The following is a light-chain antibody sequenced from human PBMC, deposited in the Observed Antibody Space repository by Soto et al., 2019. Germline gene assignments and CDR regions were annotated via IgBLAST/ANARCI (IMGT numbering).Light chain of an antibody. J-gene: IGLJ1*01. CDR1: SIDVDDY. V-gene: IGLV2-11*01. CDR3: CAHVGSSNYV. CDR2: DVT. Sequence: QSVLTQPRSVSGSPGQSVTISCSGTSIDVDDYVSWYQQHPGKAPKVIIYDVTERPSGVPDRFSGSKSGNAASLTVSGLQAEDEADYYCCAHVGSSNYVFGSGTKVTVL.